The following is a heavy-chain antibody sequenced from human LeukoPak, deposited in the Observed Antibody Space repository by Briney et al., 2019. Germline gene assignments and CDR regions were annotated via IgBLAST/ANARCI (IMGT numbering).Heavy chain of an antibody. CDR3: ARMSSSSYYDYYYYMDV. V-gene: IGHV3-48*04. CDR2: ISSSSSTI. J-gene: IGHJ6*03. Sequence: PGGSLRLSCAASGFTFSSYSMNWVRQAPGKGLEWVSYISSSSSTIYYADSVKGRFSISRDNAKNSLYLQMNSLRAEDTAVYYCARMSSSSYYDYYYYMDVWGKGTTVTVSS. D-gene: IGHD6-6*01. CDR1: GFTFSSYS.